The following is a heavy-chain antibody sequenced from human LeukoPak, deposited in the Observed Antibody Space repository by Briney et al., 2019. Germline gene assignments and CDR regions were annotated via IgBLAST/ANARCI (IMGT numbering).Heavy chain of an antibody. Sequence: GGSLRLSCAASGFTFSSYGMHWVRQAPGKVLEWVAVISYDGSNKYYADSVKGRFTISRDNSKNTLYLQMNSLRAEDTAVYYCAKDGKRGWLQSAFDIWGQGTMVTVSS. CDR1: GFTFSSYG. CDR2: ISYDGSNK. J-gene: IGHJ3*02. CDR3: AKDGKRGWLQSAFDI. D-gene: IGHD5-24*01. V-gene: IGHV3-30*18.